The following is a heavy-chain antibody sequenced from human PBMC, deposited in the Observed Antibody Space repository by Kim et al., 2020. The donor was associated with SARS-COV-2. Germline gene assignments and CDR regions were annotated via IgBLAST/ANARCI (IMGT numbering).Heavy chain of an antibody. CDR3: ARRVGIPIVGGVTYFDY. D-gene: IGHD3-3*01. J-gene: IGHJ4*02. V-gene: IGHV4-4*02. Sequence: LKSRVTISVEKSKNQFSRKLSSVTAADTAVYYCARRVGIPIVGGVTYFDYWGQGTLVTVSA.